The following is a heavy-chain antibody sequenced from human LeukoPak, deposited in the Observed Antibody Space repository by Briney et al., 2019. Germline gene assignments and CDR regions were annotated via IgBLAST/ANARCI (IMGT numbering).Heavy chain of an antibody. Sequence: SATLSLICTVSGGSISSSSYYWAWIRQPPGKGLQRFGRIYYCESTHYNPSLKSRVSISVDTSKNQFSLKLSSVTAADTAVYYCARDMRELLGGGNWFDPWGQGTLVTVSS. D-gene: IGHD1-26*01. CDR2: IYYCEST. J-gene: IGHJ5*02. CDR3: ARDMRELLGGGNWFDP. V-gene: IGHV4-39*07. CDR1: GGSISSSSYY.